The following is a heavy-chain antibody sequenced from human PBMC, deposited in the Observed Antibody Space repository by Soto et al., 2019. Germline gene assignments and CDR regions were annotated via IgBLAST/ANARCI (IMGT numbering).Heavy chain of an antibody. CDR3: VKDLPVTCSGGSCYGRDG. CDR2: ISSNGGST. D-gene: IGHD2-15*01. V-gene: IGHV3-64D*06. CDR1: GFTFSSYA. J-gene: IGHJ6*02. Sequence: PVGSLRLSCSASGFTFSSYAMHWVRQAPGKGLQYVPSISSNGGSTYYADSVKGRFTISRDNSKNTLYLQMSSLRAEDTALYYCVKDLPVTCSGGSCYGRDGWGQGTTVPVSS.